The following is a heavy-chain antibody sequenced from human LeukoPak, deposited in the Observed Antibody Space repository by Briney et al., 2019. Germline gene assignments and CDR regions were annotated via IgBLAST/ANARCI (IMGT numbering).Heavy chain of an antibody. J-gene: IGHJ4*02. Sequence: GGSLRLSCAASEITFSSYWMISNFWMSWVRQAPGKGLEWVANINQDGSETYYVDSVKGRFTISRDNAKNSLYLQMNSLRAGDTAMYYCARGKFDYDYWGQGTLVTVSS. CDR1: EITFSSYW. CDR3: ARGKFDYDY. V-gene: IGHV3-7*01. CDR2: INQDGSET. D-gene: IGHD3-16*01.